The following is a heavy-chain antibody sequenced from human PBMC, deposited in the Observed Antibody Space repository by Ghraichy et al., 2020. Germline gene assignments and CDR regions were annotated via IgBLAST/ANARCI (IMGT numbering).Heavy chain of an antibody. CDR3: ARGREGIIVVVPAANYYYYGMDV. J-gene: IGHJ6*02. Sequence: ASVKVSCKASGYTFTGYYMHWVRQAPGQGLEWMGWINPNSGGTNYAQKFQGRVTMTRDTSISTAYMELSRLRSDDTAVYYCARGREGIIVVVPAANYYYYGMDVWGQGTTVTVSS. D-gene: IGHD2-2*01. CDR1: GYTFTGYY. CDR2: INPNSGGT. V-gene: IGHV1-2*02.